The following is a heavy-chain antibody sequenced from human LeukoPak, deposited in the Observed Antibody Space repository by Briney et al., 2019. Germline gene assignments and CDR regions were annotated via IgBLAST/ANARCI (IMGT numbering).Heavy chain of an antibody. J-gene: IGHJ4*02. CDR2: IYGGGST. Sequence: GGSLRLSCAGTGLSVSSNLMSWVRQAPGKGLEWVSVIYGGGSTYYADSVKGRFTISRDTPKNTLYLQMNSLRVEDTAVYYCASWPVGWYGEDSWGQGTLVTVSS. V-gene: IGHV3-53*01. D-gene: IGHD3-10*01. CDR3: ASWPVGWYGEDS. CDR1: GLSVSSNL.